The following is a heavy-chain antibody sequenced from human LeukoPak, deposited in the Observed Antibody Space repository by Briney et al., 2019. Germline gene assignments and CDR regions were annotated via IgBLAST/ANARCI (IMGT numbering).Heavy chain of an antibody. CDR1: GFTFSSYS. CDR3: ATGTLTTVTTRASFDY. J-gene: IGHJ4*02. D-gene: IGHD4-11*01. V-gene: IGHV3-21*01. Sequence: GGSLRLSCAASGFTFSSYSMNWVRQAPGKGLEWVSSISSSSSYIYYAVSVKGRFTISRDNAKNSLYLQMNSLRAEDTAVYYCATGTLTTVTTRASFDYWGQGTLVTVSS. CDR2: ISSSSSYI.